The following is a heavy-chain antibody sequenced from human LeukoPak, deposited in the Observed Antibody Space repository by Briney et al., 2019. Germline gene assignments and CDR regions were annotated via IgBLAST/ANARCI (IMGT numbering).Heavy chain of an antibody. CDR1: GFTFSSYA. J-gene: IGHJ4*02. Sequence: AGGSLRLSCAASGFTFSSYAMSWVRQAPGKGLEWVSAISGSGGSTYYADSVKSRFTISRDNSKNTLYLQMNSLRAEDTAVYYCASYGSSMAYFDYWGQGTLVTVSS. D-gene: IGHD1-26*01. CDR2: ISGSGGST. V-gene: IGHV3-23*01. CDR3: ASYGSSMAYFDY.